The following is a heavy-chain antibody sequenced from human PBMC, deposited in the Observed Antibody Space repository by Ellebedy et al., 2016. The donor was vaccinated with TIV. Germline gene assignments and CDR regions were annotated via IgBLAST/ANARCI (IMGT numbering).Heavy chain of an antibody. CDR3: ARGGPSWGPHYYYYGMDV. Sequence: AASVKVSCKASGYTFTSYAISWVRQAPGQGLEWMGGIIPIFGTANYAQKFQGRVTITADESTSTAYMELSSLRSEDTAVYYCARGGPSWGPHYYYYGMDVWGQGTTVTVSS. CDR2: IIPIFGTA. V-gene: IGHV1-69*13. J-gene: IGHJ6*02. D-gene: IGHD3-16*01. CDR1: GYTFTSYA.